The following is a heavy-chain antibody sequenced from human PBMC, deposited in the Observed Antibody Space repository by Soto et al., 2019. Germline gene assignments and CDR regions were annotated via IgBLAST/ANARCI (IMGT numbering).Heavy chain of an antibody. D-gene: IGHD3-16*01. CDR3: ARGNPFNYAGFDV. J-gene: IGHJ6*02. CDR2: MNAKSGDT. CDR1: GYTFSDFD. V-gene: IGHV1-8*01. Sequence: QAHLEQSGAEVKRPGASVKVSCKASGYTFSDFDINWLRQASGQGPVWMGWMNAKSGDTFFAQRFQGKFNITWDTSLSTAYMEVGSLTSDDTAMYYCARGNPFNYAGFDVWGQGTTVAVSS.